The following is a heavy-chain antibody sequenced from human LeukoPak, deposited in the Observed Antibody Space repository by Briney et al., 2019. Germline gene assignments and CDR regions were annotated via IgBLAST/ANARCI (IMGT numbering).Heavy chain of an antibody. CDR2: ISGSGGST. V-gene: IGHV3-23*01. D-gene: IGHD2-15*01. CDR1: GFTFSSYA. Sequence: GGSLRLSCAASGFTFSSYAMSWFRQAPGKGLEWVSAISGSGGSTYYADSVKGRFTISRDNSKNTLHLQMNSLRAEDTAVYYCAKDPVGIVVVVAANWGQGTLVTVSS. CDR3: AKDPVGIVVVVAAN. J-gene: IGHJ4*02.